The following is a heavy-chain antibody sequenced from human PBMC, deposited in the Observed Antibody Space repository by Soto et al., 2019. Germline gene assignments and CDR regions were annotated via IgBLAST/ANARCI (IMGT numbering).Heavy chain of an antibody. V-gene: IGHV4-4*07. J-gene: IGHJ4*02. CDR1: GGSISSYY. CDR2: IYTSGST. Sequence: QVQLQESGPGLVKPSETLSLTCTVSGGSISSYYWSWIRQPAGKGLEWIGRIYTSGSTNYNPSLKSRVTMSVDTSKNQLSLNLSSVTAADTAVYYCAGRVGIAAAGSPFDYWGQGTLVTVSS. CDR3: AGRVGIAAAGSPFDY. D-gene: IGHD6-13*01.